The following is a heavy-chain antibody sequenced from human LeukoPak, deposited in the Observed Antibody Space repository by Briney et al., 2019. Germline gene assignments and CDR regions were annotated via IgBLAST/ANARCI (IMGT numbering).Heavy chain of an antibody. J-gene: IGHJ4*02. D-gene: IGHD3-10*01. Sequence: EASVKVSCKASGYTFTSYYMHWVRQAPGQGLERMGIINPSGGSTSYAQKFQGRVTMTRDMSTSTVYMELSSLRSEDTAVYYCARAGGGSHQEREIFFDYWGQGTLVTVSS. CDR3: ARAGGGSHQEREIFFDY. CDR2: INPSGGST. V-gene: IGHV1-46*01. CDR1: GYTFTSYY.